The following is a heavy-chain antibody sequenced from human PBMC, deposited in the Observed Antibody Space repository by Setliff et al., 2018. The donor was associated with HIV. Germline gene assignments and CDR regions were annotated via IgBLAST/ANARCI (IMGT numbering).Heavy chain of an antibody. D-gene: IGHD3-22*01. CDR2: ISGSGGST. V-gene: IGHV3-23*01. CDR1: GFDLGDYA. Sequence: PGGSLRLSCAGVGFDLGDYAVTWVRQAPGKGLEWVSAISGSGGSTYYADSVKGRFTSSRDNSKNTLYLQMNSLRAEDTAVYYCAKDRYYDSSGSPFDYWGQGTLVTVSS. CDR3: AKDRYYDSSGSPFDY. J-gene: IGHJ4*02.